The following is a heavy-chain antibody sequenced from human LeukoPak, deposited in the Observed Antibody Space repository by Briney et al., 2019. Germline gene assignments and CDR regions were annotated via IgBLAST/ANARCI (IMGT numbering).Heavy chain of an antibody. CDR3: AKEKNSYSSSSGQGY. Sequence: GGSLRLSCAASGFTFSSYGMHWVRQAPGKGLEGVAFIRYDGSNKYYADSVKGRLTISRHNSKNTLYLQMTSLRGDDTAVYYCAKEKNSYSSSSGQGYWGQGTLVTVS. V-gene: IGHV3-30*02. CDR1: GFTFSSYG. J-gene: IGHJ4*02. D-gene: IGHD6-6*01. CDR2: IRYDGSNK.